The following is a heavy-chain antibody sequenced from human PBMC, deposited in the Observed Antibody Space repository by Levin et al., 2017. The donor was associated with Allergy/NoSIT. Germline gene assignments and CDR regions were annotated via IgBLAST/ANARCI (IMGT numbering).Heavy chain of an antibody. V-gene: IGHV4-30-4*01. J-gene: IGHJ4*02. CDR1: GGSISSGDYY. Sequence: ASETLSLTCTVSGGSISSGDYYWSWIRQPPGKGLEWIGYIYYSGSTYYNPSLKSRVTISVDTSKNQFSLKLSSVTAADTAVYYCARGAAGATILDYWGQGTLVTVSS. D-gene: IGHD5-12*01. CDR2: IYYSGST. CDR3: ARGAAGATILDY.